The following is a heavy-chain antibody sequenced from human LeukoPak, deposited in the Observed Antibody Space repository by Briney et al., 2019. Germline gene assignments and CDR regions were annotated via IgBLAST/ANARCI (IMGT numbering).Heavy chain of an antibody. CDR2: ISGSGGAT. V-gene: IGHV3-23*01. Sequence: GGSLRLSCAASGFTFSNYAMNWVRQAPGKGLEWVSAISGSGGATYYADPVKGRFTISRDNSKNTLRLQMDSLRAEDTAVYYCASDASSTTLSMYDYWGQGTLVTVSS. CDR3: ASDASSTTLSMYDY. J-gene: IGHJ4*02. CDR1: GFTFSNYA. D-gene: IGHD2/OR15-2a*01.